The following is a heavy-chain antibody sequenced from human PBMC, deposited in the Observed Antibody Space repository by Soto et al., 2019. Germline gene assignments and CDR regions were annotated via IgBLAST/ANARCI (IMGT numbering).Heavy chain of an antibody. CDR1: GFTFGDYY. V-gene: IGHV3-11*05. J-gene: IGHJ4*02. CDR3: VRDPSKRSPPDY. CDR2: ISSTGTYT. Sequence: QVQLVESGGDLVKPGGSLRLSCAASGFTFGDYYMTWIRQAPGKGLEWVSYISSTGTYTNYADSVKGRFTISRDNAKNSLYLQMYSLRAEDTAVYYCVRDPSKRSPPDYWGQGTLVTVSS.